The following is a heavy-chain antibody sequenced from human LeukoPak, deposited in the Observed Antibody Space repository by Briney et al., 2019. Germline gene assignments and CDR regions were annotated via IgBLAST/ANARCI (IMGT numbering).Heavy chain of an antibody. J-gene: IGHJ4*02. CDR2: INPNSGGT. CDR3: ARVGRITMVRGVTRFDY. Sequence: ASVKVSCKASGYTFTGYYMHWVRQAPGQGLEWMGWINPNSGGTNYAQKFQGRVTMTRDTSISTAYMELSRLRSDDTAVYYCARVGRITMVRGVTRFDYRGQGTLVTVSS. D-gene: IGHD3-10*01. CDR1: GYTFTGYY. V-gene: IGHV1-2*02.